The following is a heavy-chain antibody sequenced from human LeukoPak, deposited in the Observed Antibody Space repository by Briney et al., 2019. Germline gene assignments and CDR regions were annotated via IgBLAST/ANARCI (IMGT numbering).Heavy chain of an antibody. D-gene: IGHD3-10*01. J-gene: IGHJ5*02. CDR2: ISAYNGNT. Sequence: ASVKVSCKASGYTFTSYGISWVRQAPGQGLEWMGWISAYNGNTNYAQKLQGRVTMTTDTSTSTAYMELSSLRSEDTAVYYCAREHRGLNWFDPWGQGTLVTVSS. V-gene: IGHV1-18*01. CDR1: GYTFTSYG. CDR3: AREHRGLNWFDP.